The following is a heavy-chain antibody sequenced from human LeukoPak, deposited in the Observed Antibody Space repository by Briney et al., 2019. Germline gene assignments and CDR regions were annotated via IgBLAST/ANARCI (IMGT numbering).Heavy chain of an antibody. CDR1: GGSISSYY. Sequence: PSETLSLTCTVSGGSISSYYWSWIRQPPGKGLEWIGYIYHSGSSNYNPSLKSRVTISVDTSKNQFSLKLSSVTAADTAVYYCARALVVPAAMDWGQGTLVTVSS. CDR3: ARALVVPAAMD. V-gene: IGHV4-59*08. D-gene: IGHD2-2*01. CDR2: IYHSGSS. J-gene: IGHJ4*02.